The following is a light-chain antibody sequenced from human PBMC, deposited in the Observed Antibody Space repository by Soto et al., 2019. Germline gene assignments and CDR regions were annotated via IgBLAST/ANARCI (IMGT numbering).Light chain of an antibody. CDR3: QQRSNWL. Sequence: EIVLTQSPATLSLSPGERATLSCRASQSVSSYLAWYQQKPGQAPRLLIYDASNMATGIPARFSGSGSGTYFTLTISSLEPEDFAVYYCQQRSNWLFGQGTRLEIK. CDR2: DAS. V-gene: IGKV3-11*01. CDR1: QSVSSY. J-gene: IGKJ5*01.